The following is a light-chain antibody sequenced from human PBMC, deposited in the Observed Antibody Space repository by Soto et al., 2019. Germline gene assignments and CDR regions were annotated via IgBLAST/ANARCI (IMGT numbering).Light chain of an antibody. CDR1: SSDVGGYNN. V-gene: IGLV2-14*01. Sequence: QSVLTQPASVSGSPGQSITISCTGTSSDVGGYNNVSWYQQHPDKAPKLMIYEVSNRPSGVSNRFSGSKSGNTASLTISGLQAEDEADYYCSSYTSSSTPVVFGGGTKVTVL. CDR2: EVS. J-gene: IGLJ2*01. CDR3: SSYTSSSTPVV.